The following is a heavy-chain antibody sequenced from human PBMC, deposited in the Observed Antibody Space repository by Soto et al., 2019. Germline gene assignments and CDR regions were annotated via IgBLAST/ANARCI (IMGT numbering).Heavy chain of an antibody. CDR1: GFTFSSCA. D-gene: IGHD2-8*02. Sequence: QVQLVESGGCVVQPGRSLRLSCVASGFTFSSCAMHWVRQVPGKGLEWLAVVTHDGTLYPYADSVKCRFSISRDNSRKTLYLQMNGLRPEDTAVYYCVKDRSDTWSFDYWGQGTLVTVSS. J-gene: IGHJ4*02. CDR3: VKDRSDTWSFDY. V-gene: IGHV3-30*18. CDR2: VTHDGTLY.